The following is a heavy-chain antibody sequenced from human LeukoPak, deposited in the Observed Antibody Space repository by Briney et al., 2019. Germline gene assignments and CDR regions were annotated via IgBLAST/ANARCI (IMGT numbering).Heavy chain of an antibody. CDR3: GRGKVPAAVLQGMDV. CDR2: IYYSGST. V-gene: IGHV4-59*01. J-gene: IGHJ6*04. D-gene: IGHD2-2*01. CDR1: GGSFSGYY. Sequence: SETLSLTCAVYGGSFSGYYWSWIRQPPGKGLEWIGYIYYSGSTNYNPSLKSRVTISVDTSKNQFSLKLSSVTAADTAVYYCGRGKVPAAVLQGMDVWAKGPTVTVSS.